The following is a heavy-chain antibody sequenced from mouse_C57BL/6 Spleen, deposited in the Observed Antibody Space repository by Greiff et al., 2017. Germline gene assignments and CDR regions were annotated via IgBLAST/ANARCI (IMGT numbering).Heavy chain of an antibody. J-gene: IGHJ4*01. D-gene: IGHD1-1*01. CDR3: TRGGIYYGRVSAMDY. V-gene: IGHV1-15*01. CDR2: IDPETGGT. Sequence: VQLQQSGAELVRPGASVTLSCKASGYTFTDYEMHWVKQTPVHGLEWIGAIDPETGGTAYNQKFKGKAILTADKSSSTAYMELRSLTSEDSAVYYCTRGGIYYGRVSAMDYWGQGTSVTVSS. CDR1: GYTFTDYE.